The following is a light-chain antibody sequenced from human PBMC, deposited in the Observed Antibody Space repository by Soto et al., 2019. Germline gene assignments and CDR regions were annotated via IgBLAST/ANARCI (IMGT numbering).Light chain of an antibody. Sequence: DIQMTQSPSTLSASVGDRVTITCRASQSISTWLAWYQQKSGRAPRLLISDASSLQTGVPSRFSGSGSGTDFTLTISSLQPEDVATYYCQKYDSAPTFGPGTKVDIK. CDR2: DAS. V-gene: IGKV1-5*01. CDR1: QSISTW. CDR3: QKYDSAPT. J-gene: IGKJ1*01.